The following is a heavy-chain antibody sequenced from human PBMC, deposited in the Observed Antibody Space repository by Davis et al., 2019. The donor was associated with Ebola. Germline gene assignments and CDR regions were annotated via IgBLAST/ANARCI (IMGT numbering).Heavy chain of an antibody. Sequence: GESLKISCAASGFTFSGSAMHWVRQASGKGLEWVGRIRSKANSYATAYAASVKGRFTISRDDSKNTAYLQMNSLRVEDTAVYFCARGGAVAPDWGPGTLVTVSS. J-gene: IGHJ4*02. CDR2: IRSKANSYAT. CDR3: ARGGAVAPD. V-gene: IGHV3-73*01. D-gene: IGHD4-23*01. CDR1: GFTFSGSA.